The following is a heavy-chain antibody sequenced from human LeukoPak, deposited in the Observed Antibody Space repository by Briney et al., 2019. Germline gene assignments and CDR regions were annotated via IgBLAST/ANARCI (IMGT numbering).Heavy chain of an antibody. CDR1: GFTFSSYW. CDR3: ARDRPYCSSTSCYSSPYSYYYYYMDV. J-gene: IGHJ6*03. V-gene: IGHV3-7*01. CDR2: IKQDGSEK. D-gene: IGHD2-2*01. Sequence: GGSLRLSCAASGFTFSSYWMSWVRQAPGKGLEWVANIKQDGSEKYYVDSVKGRFTISRDNAKNSLYLQMNSLRAEDTAVYYCARDRPYCSSTSCYSSPYSYYYYYMDVWGKGTTVTVSS.